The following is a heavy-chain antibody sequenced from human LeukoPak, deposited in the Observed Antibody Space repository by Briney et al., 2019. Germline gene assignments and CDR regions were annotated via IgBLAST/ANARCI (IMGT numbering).Heavy chain of an antibody. J-gene: IGHJ4*02. V-gene: IGHV3-74*03. CDR3: AKGGLRVTDY. CDR2: VNNDGSST. Sequence: PVGSPRLSRAASGFIFSNYSMHWVRQAPGKGLVWVSRVNNDGSSTTYADSVKGRFTISRDNAKNTLYLQMNSLRAEDTAVYYCAKGGLRVTDYWGQGTLVTVSS. D-gene: IGHD5/OR15-5a*01. CDR1: GFIFSNYS.